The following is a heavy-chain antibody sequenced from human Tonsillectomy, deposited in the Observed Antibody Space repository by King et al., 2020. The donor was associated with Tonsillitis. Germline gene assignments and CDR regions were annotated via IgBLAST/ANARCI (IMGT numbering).Heavy chain of an antibody. CDR3: ANSAGTFSYYYYMDV. CDR1: GFTFSSYG. D-gene: IGHD6-13*01. Sequence: VQLVESGGGVVQPGRSLRLSCAASGFTFSSYGMHWVRQAPGKGLEWVAFIWYDGNNKYYADSVKGRFTISRDNSENTLYLQMNSLRAEDTAVYYCANSAGTFSYYYYMDVWDKGTTVTVSS. CDR2: IWYDGNNK. J-gene: IGHJ6*03. V-gene: IGHV3-33*08.